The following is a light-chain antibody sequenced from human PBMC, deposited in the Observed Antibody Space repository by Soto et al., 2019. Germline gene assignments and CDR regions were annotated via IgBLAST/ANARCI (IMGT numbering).Light chain of an antibody. V-gene: IGKV1-5*01. CDR3: QQYNGYSRT. CDR2: DAS. J-gene: IGKJ1*01. CDR1: QSIGSS. Sequence: DIQMTQSPSTLSASVGDRVTITCRASQSIGSSLAWYQQQPGKAPKLLIYDASSLESGVPSRFSGSESGTEFTLTISSLQPDDFATYYCQQYNGYSRTFGQGTKVDIK.